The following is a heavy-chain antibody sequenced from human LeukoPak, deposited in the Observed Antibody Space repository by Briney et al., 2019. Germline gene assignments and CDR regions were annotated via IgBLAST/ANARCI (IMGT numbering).Heavy chain of an antibody. J-gene: IGHJ4*02. CDR3: ARRARFVTMVRGAYDY. CDR2: INHSGST. CDR1: GGSISSGGYS. D-gene: IGHD3-10*01. V-gene: IGHV4-30-2*01. Sequence: PSETLSLTCAVSGGSISSGGYSWRWIRQPPGKGLEWIGEINHSGSTNYNPSLKSRVTISVDTSKNQFSLKLSSVTAADTAVYYCARRARFVTMVRGAYDYWGQGTLVTVSS.